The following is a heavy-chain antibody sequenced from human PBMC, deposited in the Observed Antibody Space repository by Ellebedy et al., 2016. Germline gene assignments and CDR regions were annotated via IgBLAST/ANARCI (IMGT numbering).Heavy chain of an antibody. D-gene: IGHD5-24*01. V-gene: IGHV5-51*01. J-gene: IGHJ4*02. CDR1: GYSFTSYW. CDR2: IYPGDSDT. CDR3: ARQGGDGYNIVDY. Sequence: KVSXXGSGYSFTSYWIGWVRQMPGKGLEWMGIIYPGDSDTRYSPSFQGHVTISADKSISTAYLQWSSLKASDTAMYYCARQGGDGYNIVDYWGQGTLVTVSS.